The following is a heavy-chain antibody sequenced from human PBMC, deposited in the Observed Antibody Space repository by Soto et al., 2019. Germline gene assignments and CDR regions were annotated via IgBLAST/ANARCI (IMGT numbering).Heavy chain of an antibody. Sequence: GGSLRLSCAASGFTFTRYSMNWVRQAPGKGLEWVSSISSTTHYIYYADSMRGRFTISRDNAKNAVYLEMNSLRAEDTAVYYCARGSEDLTSNFDYWGQGTLVTVSS. CDR3: ARGSEDLTSNFDY. V-gene: IGHV3-21*06. CDR2: ISSTTHYI. CDR1: GFTFTRYS. J-gene: IGHJ4*02.